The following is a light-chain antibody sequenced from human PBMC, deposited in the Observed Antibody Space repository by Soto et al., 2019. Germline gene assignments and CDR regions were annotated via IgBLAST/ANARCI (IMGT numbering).Light chain of an antibody. CDR2: LAS. J-gene: IGKJ1*01. V-gene: IGKV3-11*01. CDR1: QAVNTR. Sequence: EIVLTQSPGILSSFPGDRVTLSCRASQAVNTRLAWYQHKPGQAPRLLIYLASNRAAGVPARFSGSGSGTDFTLTISDVEPEDFAVYYCHQRQSWPRTFGQGTKVDIK. CDR3: HQRQSWPRT.